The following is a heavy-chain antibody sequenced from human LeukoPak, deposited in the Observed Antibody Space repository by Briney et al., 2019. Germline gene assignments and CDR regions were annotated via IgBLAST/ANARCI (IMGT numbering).Heavy chain of an antibody. CDR3: AREVPELNNAFDI. D-gene: IGHD1-26*01. CDR1: GGTFSSYA. J-gene: IGHJ3*02. CDR2: IIPIFGTA. V-gene: IGHV1-69*05. Sequence: ASVKVSCKASGGTFSSYAISWVRQAPGQGLEWMGRIIPIFGTANYARKFQGRVTITTDESTSTAYMELSSLRSEDTAVYYCAREVPELNNAFDIWGQGTMVTVSS.